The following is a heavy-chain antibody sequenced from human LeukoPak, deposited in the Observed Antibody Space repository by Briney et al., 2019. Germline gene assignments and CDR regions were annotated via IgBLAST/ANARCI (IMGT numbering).Heavy chain of an antibody. J-gene: IGHJ4*02. V-gene: IGHV3-53*01. Sequence: GGSLRLSCAASGFTVSSNYMSWVRQAPGKGLEWVSVIYSGGSTYYADSVKGRFTISRDNSKNTLYLQMNSLRAEYTAVYYCARVYDSSGNDYWGQGTLVTVSS. CDR2: IYSGGST. CDR3: ARVYDSSGNDY. CDR1: GFTVSSNY. D-gene: IGHD3-22*01.